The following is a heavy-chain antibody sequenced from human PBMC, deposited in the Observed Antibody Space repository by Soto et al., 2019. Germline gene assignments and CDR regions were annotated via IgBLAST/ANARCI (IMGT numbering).Heavy chain of an antibody. CDR3: TTDLELGYCSSTSCYAFDI. CDR2: IKSKTDGGTT. CDR1: GFTFSNAW. D-gene: IGHD2-2*01. J-gene: IGHJ3*02. V-gene: IGHV3-15*07. Sequence: PEGSLRLSCAASGFTFSNAWMNWVRQAPGKGLEWVGRIKSKTDGGTTDYAAPVKGRFTISRDDSKNTLYLQMNSLKTEDTAVYYCTTDLELGYCSSTSCYAFDIWGQGTMVTVSS.